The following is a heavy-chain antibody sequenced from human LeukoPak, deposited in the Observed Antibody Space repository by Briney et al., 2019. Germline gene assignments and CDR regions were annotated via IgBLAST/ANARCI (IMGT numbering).Heavy chain of an antibody. CDR2: IYDSGST. CDR1: GGSISSYY. Sequence: SETLSLTCTVSGGSISSYYWSWIRQPPGKGLEWIGYIYDSGSTNYNPSLKSRVTISVDTSKNQFSLKLSSVTAADTAVYYCARLPDYPYYFDYWGQGTLVTVSS. V-gene: IGHV4-59*08. D-gene: IGHD4-11*01. J-gene: IGHJ4*02. CDR3: ARLPDYPYYFDY.